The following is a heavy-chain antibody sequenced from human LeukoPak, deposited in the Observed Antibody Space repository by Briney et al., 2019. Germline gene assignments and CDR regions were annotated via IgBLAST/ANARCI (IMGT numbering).Heavy chain of an antibody. Sequence: PSETLSLTCTVSGGSISSYYWSWIRRPPGKGLEWIGRIYASGSTNYNPSLKSRVTISVDTSKNQFSLKLSSVTAADTAVYYCARETPIYCSSTSCYGRNWFDPWGQGTLVTVSS. V-gene: IGHV4-4*08. J-gene: IGHJ5*02. CDR2: IYASGST. CDR3: ARETPIYCSSTSCYGRNWFDP. D-gene: IGHD2-2*01. CDR1: GGSISSYY.